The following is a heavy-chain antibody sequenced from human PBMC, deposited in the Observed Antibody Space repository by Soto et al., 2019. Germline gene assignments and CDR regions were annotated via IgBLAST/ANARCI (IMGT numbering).Heavy chain of an antibody. V-gene: IGHV3-21*06. D-gene: IGHD1-7*01. CDR2: ISSTTNYI. Sequence: LRLSCAASGFTFTRYSMNWVRQAPGEGLEWVSSISSTTNYIYYGDSMKGRFTISRDNAKNSLYLEMNSLRAEDTAVYYCARESEELTSNFDYWGQGTLVTVSS. J-gene: IGHJ4*02. CDR3: ARESEELTSNFDY. CDR1: GFTFTRYS.